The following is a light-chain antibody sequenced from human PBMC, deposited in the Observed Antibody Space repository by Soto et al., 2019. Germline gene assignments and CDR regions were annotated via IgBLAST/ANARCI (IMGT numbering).Light chain of an antibody. CDR2: EVS. V-gene: IGLV2-14*01. J-gene: IGLJ3*02. Sequence: QSALTQPASVSGSPGQSITISCTGTSSDVGGHNYVSWYQQHPGKAPKLMIYEVSHRPSGVSNRFSASKSGNTASLTISGLQAEDEADYYCHSYSSSSTRVFGGGTKLTVL. CDR3: HSYSSSSTRV. CDR1: SSDVGGHNY.